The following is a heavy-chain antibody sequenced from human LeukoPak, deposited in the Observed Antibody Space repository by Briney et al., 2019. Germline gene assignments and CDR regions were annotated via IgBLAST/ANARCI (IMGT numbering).Heavy chain of an antibody. V-gene: IGHV1-2*02. CDR1: RYTLTGYY. J-gene: IGHJ4*02. Sequence: ASAKVSSKPSRYTLTGYYMHWVRHTPGQGAEWMGWVNPNSGGTNYAQTFQGRVTMSRDTTISTAYMELSRLRSDDTGVYYCAREPVIVVVPATKASYWGQGTLVTVSS. CDR3: AREPVIVVVPATKASY. CDR2: VNPNSGGT. D-gene: IGHD2-2*01.